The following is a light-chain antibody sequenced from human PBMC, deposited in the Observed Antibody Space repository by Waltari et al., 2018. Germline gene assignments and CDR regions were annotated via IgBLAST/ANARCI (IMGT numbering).Light chain of an antibody. CDR3: CSYAGSYTFYV. J-gene: IGLJ1*01. V-gene: IGLV2-11*01. CDR2: DVS. CDR1: SSDVGGYKY. Sequence: QSALTQPRSVSGSPGQSVTISCTGTSSDVGGYKYVSWYQRHPGKAPKVMIYDVSKRPSGVPDRFSGSKSGNTASLTISGLQAEDEADYYCCSYAGSYTFYVFGTGTKVTVL.